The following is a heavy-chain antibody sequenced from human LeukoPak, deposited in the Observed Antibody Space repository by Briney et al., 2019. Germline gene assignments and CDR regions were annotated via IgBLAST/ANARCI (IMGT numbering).Heavy chain of an antibody. Sequence: SETLSLTCSVSGASINSYHWSWIRQSAGKGLEWIGRIYRSGRVDHNPSLENRVSMSVDTSRNELLLELDSVTAADTGVYYCAALHYFGHGATRTWGQGTLVTVSS. CDR1: GASINSYH. J-gene: IGHJ5*02. D-gene: IGHD2/OR15-2a*01. CDR2: IYRSGRV. CDR3: AALHYFGHGATRT. V-gene: IGHV4-4*07.